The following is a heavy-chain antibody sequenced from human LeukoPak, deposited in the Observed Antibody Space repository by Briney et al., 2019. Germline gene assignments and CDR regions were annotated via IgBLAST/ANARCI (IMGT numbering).Heavy chain of an antibody. D-gene: IGHD5-12*01. V-gene: IGHV3-7*01. J-gene: IGHJ6*02. CDR1: GFTFSSYW. CDR3: ASPPPPSGYDGPLGYYYGMDV. Sequence: GGSLRLSCAASGFTFSSYWMSWVRQAPGKGLEWVANIKQDGSEKYYVDPVKGRFTISRDNAKNSLYLQMNSLRAEDTAVYYCASPPPPSGYDGPLGYYYGMDVWGQGTTVTVSS. CDR2: IKQDGSEK.